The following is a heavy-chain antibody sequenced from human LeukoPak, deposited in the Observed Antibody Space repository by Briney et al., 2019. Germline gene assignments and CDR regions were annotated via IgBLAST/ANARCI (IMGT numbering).Heavy chain of an antibody. J-gene: IGHJ5*02. Sequence: GGSLRLSCAASGFTFSSYGMHWVRQAPGKGLEWVANIKEDGSEKHHADSVKGRFTISRDNAKNSLYLQMNSLRAEDTAVYYCARDRYCSGAWGQGTLVTVSS. CDR3: ARDRYCSGA. CDR1: GFTFSSYG. CDR2: IKEDGSEK. D-gene: IGHD2-15*01. V-gene: IGHV3-7*03.